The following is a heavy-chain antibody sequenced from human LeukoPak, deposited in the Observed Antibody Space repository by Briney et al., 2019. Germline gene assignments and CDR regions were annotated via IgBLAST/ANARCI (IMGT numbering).Heavy chain of an antibody. Sequence: GGSLRLSCAASGFTFSSYGMHWVRQAPGKGLEWVAFIRYDGSNKYYADSVKGRFTISRDNSKNTLYLQMNSLRAEDTAVYYCARGHCSGGSCSVDYWGQGTLVTVSS. CDR2: IRYDGSNK. J-gene: IGHJ4*02. V-gene: IGHV3-30*02. CDR3: ARGHCSGGSCSVDY. D-gene: IGHD2-15*01. CDR1: GFTFSSYG.